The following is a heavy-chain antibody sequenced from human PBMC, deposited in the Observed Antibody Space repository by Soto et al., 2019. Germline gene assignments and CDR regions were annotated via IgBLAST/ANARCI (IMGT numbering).Heavy chain of an antibody. CDR2: INPIFGTA. Sequence: QVQLVQSGAEVKKPGSSVKVSCKASGGTFSSYAISWVRQAPGQGLEWMGGINPIFGTANYAQKFQGRVTITADESTSTAYMELSSLRSEDTAVYYCASHGLRAARRDYYYYGMDVWGQGTTVTVSS. J-gene: IGHJ6*02. V-gene: IGHV1-69*12. CDR3: ASHGLRAARRDYYYYGMDV. D-gene: IGHD6-6*01. CDR1: GGTFSSYA.